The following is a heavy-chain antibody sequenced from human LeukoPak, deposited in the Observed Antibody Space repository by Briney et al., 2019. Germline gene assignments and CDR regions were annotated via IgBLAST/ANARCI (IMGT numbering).Heavy chain of an antibody. V-gene: IGHV4-39*02. D-gene: IGHD4-11*01. CDR1: GGSISSGSYY. CDR3: AREPLDYSNYGD. CDR2: IYYSGST. Sequence: PSETLSLTCTVSGGSISSGSYYWGWIRQPPGKGLEWIGSIYYSGSTYYNPSLKSRATISVDTSKNQFSLKLCSVTAADTAVYYCAREPLDYSNYGDWGQGTLVTVSS. J-gene: IGHJ4*02.